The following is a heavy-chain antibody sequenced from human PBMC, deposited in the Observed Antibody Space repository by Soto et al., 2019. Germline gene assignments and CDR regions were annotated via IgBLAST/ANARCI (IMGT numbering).Heavy chain of an antibody. CDR3: ARDSGAVAGPTGNWFDP. D-gene: IGHD6-19*01. J-gene: IGHJ5*02. CDR1: GFTFSSYG. Sequence: GGSLRLSCAASGFTFSSYGMHWVRQAPGKGLEWVAVIWYDGSNKYYADSVKGRFTISRDNSKNTLYLQMNSLRAEDTAVYYCARDSGAVAGPTGNWFDPWGQGTLVTVSS. V-gene: IGHV3-33*01. CDR2: IWYDGSNK.